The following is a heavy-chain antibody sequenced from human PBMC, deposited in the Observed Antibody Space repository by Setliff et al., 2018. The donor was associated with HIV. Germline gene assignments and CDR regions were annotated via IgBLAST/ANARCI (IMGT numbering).Heavy chain of an antibody. CDR2: IYYSGSS. D-gene: IGHD3-22*01. J-gene: IGHJ2*01. CDR1: GGSISSYY. V-gene: IGHV4-59*01. CDR3: ASLSSGSDRYFDL. Sequence: PSETLSLTCTVSGGSISSYYWSWIRQPPGKGLEWIGYIYYSGSSNYNPSLKSRVTISVDTSKNHFSLKLSSVTAADTAVYYRASLSSGSDRYFDLWGRGTLVTVSS.